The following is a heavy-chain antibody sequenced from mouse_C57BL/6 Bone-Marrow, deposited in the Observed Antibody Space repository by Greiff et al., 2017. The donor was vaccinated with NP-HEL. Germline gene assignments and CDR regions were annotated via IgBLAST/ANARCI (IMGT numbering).Heavy chain of an antibody. D-gene: IGHD4-1*02. CDR3: ARYRASTGTRAMDY. V-gene: IGHV1-7*01. CDR2: INPSSGYT. J-gene: IGHJ4*01. Sequence: VQLQQSGAELAKPGASVKLSCKASGYTFTSYWMHWVKQRPGQGLEWIGYINPSSGYTKYNQKFKDKATLTADKSSSPAYMQLGSLTYEDSAVYYCARYRASTGTRAMDYWGQGTSGTVSS. CDR1: GYTFTSYW.